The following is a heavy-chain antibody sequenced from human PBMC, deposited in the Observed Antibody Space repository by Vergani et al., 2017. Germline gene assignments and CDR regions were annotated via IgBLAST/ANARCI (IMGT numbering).Heavy chain of an antibody. CDR1: GGSISSSSYY. D-gene: IGHD2-2*01. J-gene: IGHJ4*02. Sequence: QLQLQESGPGLVKPSETLSLTCTVSGGSISSSSYYWGWIRQPPGKGLEWIGSIYYSGSTYYNPSLKSRVTISVDTSKNQFSLKLSSVTAAATAVYYCARSKRYCSSTSCQPFDYWGQGTLVTVSS. CDR2: IYYSGST. CDR3: ARSKRYCSSTSCQPFDY. V-gene: IGHV4-39*01.